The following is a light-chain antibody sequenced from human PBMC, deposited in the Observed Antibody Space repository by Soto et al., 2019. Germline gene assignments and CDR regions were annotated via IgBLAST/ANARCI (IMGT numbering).Light chain of an antibody. J-gene: IGKJ1*01. Sequence: EIVMTQSPPSLTVTPGEPASISCRSSQRLLHSNGNTFLDWYLQKPGQSPQLLIYLGSNRASGVPDRVSGSEAGTDFTLHISRVEAEDVGVYYCMQALQKPCTFGQGTKVDIK. V-gene: IGKV2-28*01. CDR1: QRLLHSNGNTF. CDR2: LGS. CDR3: MQALQKPCT.